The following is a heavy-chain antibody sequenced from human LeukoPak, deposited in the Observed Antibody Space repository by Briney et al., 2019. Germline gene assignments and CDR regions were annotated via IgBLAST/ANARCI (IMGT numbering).Heavy chain of an antibody. CDR1: GFTFSSCW. CDR2: IKEDGSQK. J-gene: IGHJ4*02. D-gene: IGHD5-24*01. V-gene: IGHV3-7*01. Sequence: PGGSLRLSCAASGFTFSSCWMSWVRQAPGKGLEWVANIKEDGSQKYYVDSVKGRFTISRDNAENSLYLQMHSLRAEDTAVYYCAREEIWGQGTLVTVSS. CDR3: AREEI.